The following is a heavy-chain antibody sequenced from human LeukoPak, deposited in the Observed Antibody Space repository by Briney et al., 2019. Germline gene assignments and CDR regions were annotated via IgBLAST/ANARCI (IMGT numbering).Heavy chain of an antibody. D-gene: IGHD3-9*01. CDR3: ATHREDYDIVTGYSRTFDS. V-gene: IGHV1-24*01. CDR2: FDPEDGET. Sequence: ASVKVSCKVSRHTLTELSMHWVRQAPGKGLEWMGVFDPEDGETIYAQKFQGRVTMTEDTSTDTAYMELTSLIFEDTGVYYCATHREDYDIVTGYSRTFDSWGQGTLVTVSS. CDR1: RHTLTELS. J-gene: IGHJ4*02.